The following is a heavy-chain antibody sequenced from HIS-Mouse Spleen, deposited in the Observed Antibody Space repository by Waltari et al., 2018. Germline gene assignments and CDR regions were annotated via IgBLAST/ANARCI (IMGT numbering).Heavy chain of an antibody. Sequence: EVQLVESGGGLVQPGGSLRLSCAASGFTFRRYDMHWVRQATGKGLEWVSAIGTAGDTYYPGSVKGRFTISRENAKNSLYLQMNSLRAGDTAVYYCARGYSNYVPYFDYWGQGTLVTVSS. CDR3: ARGYSNYVPYFDY. CDR1: GFTFRRYD. J-gene: IGHJ4*02. CDR2: IGTAGDT. V-gene: IGHV3-13*01. D-gene: IGHD4-4*01.